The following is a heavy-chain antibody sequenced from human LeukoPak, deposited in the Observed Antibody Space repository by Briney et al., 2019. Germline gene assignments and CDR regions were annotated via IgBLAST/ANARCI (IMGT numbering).Heavy chain of an antibody. Sequence: VASVKVSCKASGYTFTGYYMHWVRQAPGQGLEWMGWINPNSGGTNYAQKFQGRVTMTRDTSISTAYMELSRLRSDDTAVYYCARRVEVNYVGWSGVDDYHYYMDVWGKGTTVTVSS. CDR1: GYTFTGYY. J-gene: IGHJ6*03. CDR2: INPNSGGT. V-gene: IGHV1-2*02. D-gene: IGHD3-10*01. CDR3: ARRVEVNYVGWSGVDDYHYYMDV.